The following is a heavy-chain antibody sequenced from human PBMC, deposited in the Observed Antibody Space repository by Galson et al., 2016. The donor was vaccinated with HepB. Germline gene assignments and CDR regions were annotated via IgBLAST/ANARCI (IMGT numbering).Heavy chain of an antibody. D-gene: IGHD2-15*01. CDR3: VRDSPLAATGPHFDS. CDR1: GFSLCKFW. V-gene: IGHV3-74*01. CDR2: IYSDGSLT. J-gene: IGHJ4*02. Sequence: SLRLSCAASGFSLCKFWMHWVRQAPGKGLEWVSRIYSDGSLTDYADSVRGRFTISRDNAKNTPFLQMSSLRAEDTAVYYCVRDSPLAATGPHFDSWGQGTLVTVSS.